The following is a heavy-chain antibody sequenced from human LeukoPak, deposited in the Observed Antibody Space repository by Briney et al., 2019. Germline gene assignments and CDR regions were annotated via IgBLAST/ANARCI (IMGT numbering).Heavy chain of an antibody. CDR2: ISGGGSST. CDR1: GFRFSNYA. D-gene: IGHD3-22*01. Sequence: GGSLRLSCTASGFRFSNYAMNWVRQAPGKGLEWVSVISGGGSSTNYADSVKGRFTISRENSKNTLYLQMNSLRAEDTAVYYCAHTDSYYFDSGMVAWGQGALVTVSS. V-gene: IGHV3-23*01. CDR3: AHTDSYYFDSGMVA. J-gene: IGHJ5*02.